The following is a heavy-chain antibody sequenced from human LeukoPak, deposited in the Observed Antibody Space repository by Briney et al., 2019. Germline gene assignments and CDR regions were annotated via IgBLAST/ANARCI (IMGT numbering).Heavy chain of an antibody. CDR1: GYTFTSYG. V-gene: IGHV1-18*01. J-gene: IGHJ4*02. D-gene: IGHD3-9*01. CDR2: ISAYNGNT. Sequence: ASVKVSCTASGYTFTSYGISWVRQAPGQGLEWMGWISAYNGNTNYAQKLQGRVTMTTDTSTSTAYMELRSLRSDDTAVYYCARGGFLLRYFDWALPDYWGQGTLVTVSS. CDR3: ARGGFLLRYFDWALPDY.